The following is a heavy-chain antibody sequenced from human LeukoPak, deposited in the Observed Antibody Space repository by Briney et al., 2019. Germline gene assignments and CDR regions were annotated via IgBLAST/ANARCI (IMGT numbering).Heavy chain of an antibody. CDR3: ARSSLRGYDLANWFAP. D-gene: IGHD5-12*01. CDR2: IYHSGST. V-gene: IGHV4-30-2*01. Sequence: SETLSLTCAVSGGSISSGGYSWSWIRQPPGKGLEWIGYIYHSGSTYYNPSPKSRVTISVDRSKNQFSLELSSVPAADTAVYYCARSSLRGYDLANWFAPWGQGTLVTVSS. CDR1: GGSISSGGYS. J-gene: IGHJ5*02.